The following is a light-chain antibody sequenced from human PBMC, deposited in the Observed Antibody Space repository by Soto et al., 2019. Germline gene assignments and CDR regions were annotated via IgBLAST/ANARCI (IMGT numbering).Light chain of an antibody. J-gene: IGLJ1*01. CDR2: LEGSGSY. CDR3: ETWDSNTRV. Sequence: QSVLTQSSSASASLGSSVKLTCTLSSGHSSYIIAWHQQQPGKAPRYLMKLEGSGSYNKGSGVPDRFPGSSSGADRYLTISNLQFEDEADYYCETWDSNTRVFGTGTKLTVL. CDR1: SGHSSYI. V-gene: IGLV4-60*02.